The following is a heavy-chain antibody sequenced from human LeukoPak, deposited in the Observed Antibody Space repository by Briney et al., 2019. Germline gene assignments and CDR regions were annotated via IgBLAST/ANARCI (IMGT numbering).Heavy chain of an antibody. Sequence: SETLSLTCTVVGGSISSRDENWNWIRQPPGKGLEWIGNVDYNGNIYYSPSLKSRAPVSVDTSKNQVSLRLTFVTAADTAVYFCARSNHFWSGFLDTWGQGTLVTVPS. CDR3: ARSNHFWSGFLDT. CDR2: VDYNGNI. CDR1: GGSISSRDEN. V-gene: IGHV4-39*07. D-gene: IGHD3-3*02. J-gene: IGHJ4*02.